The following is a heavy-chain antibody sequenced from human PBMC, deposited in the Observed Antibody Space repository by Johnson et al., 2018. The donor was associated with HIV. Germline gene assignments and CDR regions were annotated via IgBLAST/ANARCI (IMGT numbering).Heavy chain of an antibody. CDR2: IWYDGSKK. J-gene: IGHJ3*02. CDR1: GFTFSSYG. CDR3: AKETSGAFDI. Sequence: QVQLVESGGGVVQPGRSLRLSCAASGFTFSSYGMHWVRQAPGKGLEWGAVIWYDGSKKYYADSVKGRFTISRDNSKNTLYLQMNSLRAEDTAVYYCAKETSGAFDIWGKGTMVTVSS. V-gene: IGHV3-33*06.